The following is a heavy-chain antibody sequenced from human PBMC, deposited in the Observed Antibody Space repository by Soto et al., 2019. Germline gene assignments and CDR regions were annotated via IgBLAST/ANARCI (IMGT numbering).Heavy chain of an antibody. J-gene: IGHJ4*02. CDR3: VARDCSSTTCYQIDD. CDR1: GFTFSSYA. CDR2: ISSNGGST. Sequence: GGSLRLSCSASGFTFSSYAIHWIRQAPGKGLEYVSAISSNGGSTYYADSVNGRFTISRDNSKNTVYLQMSSLGTEDTAVYYSVARDCSSTTCYQIDDWGQGTLVTVSS. V-gene: IGHV3-64D*06. D-gene: IGHD2-2*01.